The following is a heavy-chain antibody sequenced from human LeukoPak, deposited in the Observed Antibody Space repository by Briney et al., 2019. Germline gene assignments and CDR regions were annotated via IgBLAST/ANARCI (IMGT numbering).Heavy chain of an antibody. J-gene: IGHJ4*02. CDR2: ISAYNGNT. V-gene: IGHV1-18*01. Sequence: PGASVKVSCKASGYTFTSYGISWVRQAPGQGLEWMGWISAYNGNTNYAQKLQGRVTMTTDTSTSTAYMELRSLRSDDTAVCYCARGPHIYSGYAGNHFDYWGQGTLVTVSS. CDR1: GYTFTSYG. CDR3: ARGPHIYSGYAGNHFDY. D-gene: IGHD5-12*01.